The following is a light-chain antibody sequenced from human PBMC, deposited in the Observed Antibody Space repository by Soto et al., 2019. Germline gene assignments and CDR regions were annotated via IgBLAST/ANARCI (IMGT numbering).Light chain of an antibody. J-gene: IGKJ1*01. V-gene: IGKV1-5*03. CDR1: QSISSW. Sequence: DIQMTQSPSALSASVGDRVTITSRASQSISSWLAWYQQKPGKAPKLLIYKASSLESGVPSRFSGSGSGTEFTLTISSLQPDDFATYYCQQYNSSPWTFGHGTKVEIK. CDR2: KAS. CDR3: QQYNSSPWT.